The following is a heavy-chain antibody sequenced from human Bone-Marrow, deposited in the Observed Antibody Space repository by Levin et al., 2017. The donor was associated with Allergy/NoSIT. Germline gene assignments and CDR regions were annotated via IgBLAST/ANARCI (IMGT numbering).Heavy chain of an antibody. D-gene: IGHD3-3*01. CDR1: GYTFTSYG. V-gene: IGHV1-18*01. CDR3: ARDWSDYDFWSGYWD. Sequence: GESLKISCKASGYTFTSYGISWVRQAPGQGLEWMGWISAYNGNTNYAQKLQGRVTMTTDTSTSTAYMELRSLRSDDTAVYYCARDWSDYDFWSGYWDWGQGTLVTVSS. J-gene: IGHJ4*02. CDR2: ISAYNGNT.